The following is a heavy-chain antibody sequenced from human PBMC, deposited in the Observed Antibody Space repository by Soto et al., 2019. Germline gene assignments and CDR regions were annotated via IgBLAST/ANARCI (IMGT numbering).Heavy chain of an antibody. CDR2: TYYRSKWYN. V-gene: IGHV6-1*01. CDR1: GDSVSSNTAA. Sequence: SQTLSLTCAISGDSVSSNTAAWNWIRQSPSRGLEWLGRTYYRSKWYNNYAPSVKSRITISPDTSKNQLSLQLNAVTPEDTAVYYCGRDSFYNSVALGVDYWGQGPLVTVS. CDR3: GRDSFYNSVALGVDY. D-gene: IGHD6-19*01. J-gene: IGHJ4*02.